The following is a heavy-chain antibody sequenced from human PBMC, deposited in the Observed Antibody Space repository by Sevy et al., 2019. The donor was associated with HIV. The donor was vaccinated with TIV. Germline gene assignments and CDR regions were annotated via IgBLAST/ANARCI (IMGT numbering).Heavy chain of an antibody. CDR3: ASLDGA. J-gene: IGHJ5*01. V-gene: IGHV4-4*07. D-gene: IGHD3-10*01. CDR2: VCTSGRT. Sequence: SETLSLICTVSGGSISDYYYNWIRQAAGKRLEWIGRVCTSGRTTYNPSLKSRVTMPIDASKNQFSLNLSSVTAADTAVHYCASLDGAWGHGTLVTVSS. CDR1: GGSISDYY.